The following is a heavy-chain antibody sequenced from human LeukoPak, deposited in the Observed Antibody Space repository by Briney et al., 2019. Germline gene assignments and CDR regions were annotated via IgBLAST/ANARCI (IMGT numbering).Heavy chain of an antibody. CDR3: ARISRRRLWFGEFILDY. Sequence: SETLSLTCAVSGGSISSSNWWSWVRQPPGKGLEWIGEIYHSGSTNYNPSLKSRVTISVDKSKNQFSLKLSSVTAADTAVYYCARISRRRLWFGEFILDYWGQGTLVTVSS. J-gene: IGHJ4*02. CDR1: GGSISSSNW. CDR2: IYHSGST. D-gene: IGHD3-10*01. V-gene: IGHV4-4*02.